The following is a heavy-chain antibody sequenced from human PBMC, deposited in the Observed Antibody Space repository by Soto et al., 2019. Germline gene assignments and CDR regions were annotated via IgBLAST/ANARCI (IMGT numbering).Heavy chain of an antibody. Sequence: SETLSLTCTVSGGSISSYYWSWIRQPPGKGLEWIGYIYYSGSTNYNPSLKSRVTISVDTSKNQFSLKLSSLIAADTAVYYCARLYRAFDIWGQGTMVTVSS. J-gene: IGHJ3*02. CDR2: IYYSGST. V-gene: IGHV4-59*01. D-gene: IGHD4-4*01. CDR3: ARLYRAFDI. CDR1: GGSISSYY.